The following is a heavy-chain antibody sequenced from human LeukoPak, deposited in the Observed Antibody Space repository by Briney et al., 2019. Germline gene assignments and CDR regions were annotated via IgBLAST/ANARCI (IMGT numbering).Heavy chain of an antibody. D-gene: IGHD5-12*01. CDR3: ITVYDSVAN. CDR2: IKRRPDGGTT. J-gene: IGHJ4*02. V-gene: IGHV3-15*01. CDR1: EFTFTNAW. Sequence: GGSLRLSCAASEFTFTNAWMDWVRQAPGKGLEWVGRIKRRPDGGTTDYAAPVKGRFTFSRDDSKNTLYLHMNSLKTEDTAVYYCITVYDSVANWGQGTLVTVSS.